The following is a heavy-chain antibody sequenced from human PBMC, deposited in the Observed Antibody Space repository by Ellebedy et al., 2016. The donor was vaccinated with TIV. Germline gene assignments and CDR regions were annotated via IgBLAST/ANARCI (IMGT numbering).Heavy chain of an antibody. V-gene: IGHV5-51*01. J-gene: IGHJ6*02. D-gene: IGHD3-16*01. Sequence: GGSLRLXXKGSGYSFTSYWIGWVRQMPGKGLEWMGIIYPGDSDTRYSPSFQGQVTISADKSISTAYLQWSSLKASDTAMYYCARLRLHLGDLPRGGMDVWGQGTTVTVSS. CDR2: IYPGDSDT. CDR3: ARLRLHLGDLPRGGMDV. CDR1: GYSFTSYW.